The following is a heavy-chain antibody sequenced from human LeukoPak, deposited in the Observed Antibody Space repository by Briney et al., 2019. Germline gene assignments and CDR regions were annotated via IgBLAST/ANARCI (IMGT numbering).Heavy chain of an antibody. V-gene: IGHV3-23*03. CDR3: ATDREGDPSAYYLV. D-gene: IGHD3-22*01. CDR2: IYSGGST. CDR1: GFSFSSYA. J-gene: IGHJ4*02. Sequence: GGSLRLSCAASGFSFSSYAMSWVRQAPGKGLEWVSVIYSGGSTYYADSVKGRFTISRDNSKNTLFLQMNSLRAEDSAVYYCATDREGDPSAYYLVGGQGTLITVSS.